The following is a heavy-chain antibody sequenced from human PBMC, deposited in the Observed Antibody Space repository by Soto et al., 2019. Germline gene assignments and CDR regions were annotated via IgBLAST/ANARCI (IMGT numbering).Heavy chain of an antibody. V-gene: IGHV3-30-3*01. CDR3: ARAQGAAATIIYYYYGMDV. CDR1: GFTFSSYA. CDR2: ISYDGSNK. Sequence: QVQLVESGGGVVQPGRSLRLSCAASGFTFSSYAMHWVRQAPGKGLEWVAVISYDGSNKYYADSVKGRFTISRDNSKNTLYLQMNSLRAEDTAVYYCARAQGAAATIIYYYYGMDVW. D-gene: IGHD2-15*01. J-gene: IGHJ6*01.